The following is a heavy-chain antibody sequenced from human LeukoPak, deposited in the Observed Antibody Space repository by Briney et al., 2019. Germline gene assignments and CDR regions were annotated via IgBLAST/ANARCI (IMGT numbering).Heavy chain of an antibody. D-gene: IGHD5-12*01. CDR1: GFTFRSYW. CDR2: IKQDGSEK. V-gene: IGHV3-7*01. Sequence: GGSLRLSCAASGFTFRSYWMSWVRQAPGKGLEWVANIKQDGSEKSYVDSVKGRFTISRDNAKNSLYLQMNSLRAEDTAVYYCAREDIVATVNWGQGTLVTVSS. J-gene: IGHJ4*02. CDR3: AREDIVATVN.